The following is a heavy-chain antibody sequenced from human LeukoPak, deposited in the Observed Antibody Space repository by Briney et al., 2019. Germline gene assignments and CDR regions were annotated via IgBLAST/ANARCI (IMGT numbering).Heavy chain of an antibody. CDR2: IYHDGST. Sequence: SETLSLTCAVSGGSISSNNWWIWVRQSPEKGLEWIGEIYHDGSTNYNPSLKSRVTISMDKSKDQLSLKLNFVTAADTAVYYCARSRGGGYRDAFDIWGQGTMVTVSS. CDR1: GGSISSNNW. V-gene: IGHV4-4*02. J-gene: IGHJ3*02. D-gene: IGHD3-16*01. CDR3: ARSRGGGYRDAFDI.